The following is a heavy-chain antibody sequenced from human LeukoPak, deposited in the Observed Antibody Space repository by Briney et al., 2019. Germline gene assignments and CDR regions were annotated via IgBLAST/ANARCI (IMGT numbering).Heavy chain of an antibody. CDR3: ARISFYYDSSGYPPPFNY. Sequence: SQTLSLTCTVSGGSISSGDYYWSWIRQPPGKGLEWIGYIYYGGSTYYNPSLKSRVTISVDTSKNQFSLKLSSVTAADTAVYYCARISFYYDSSGYPPPFNYWGQGTLVTVSS. CDR2: IYYGGST. CDR1: GGSISSGDYY. D-gene: IGHD3-22*01. V-gene: IGHV4-30-4*01. J-gene: IGHJ4*02.